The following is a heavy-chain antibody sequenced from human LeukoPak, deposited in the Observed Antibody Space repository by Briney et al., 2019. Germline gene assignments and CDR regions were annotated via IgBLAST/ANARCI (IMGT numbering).Heavy chain of an antibody. CDR2: INHSGST. CDR1: GGSFSGYY. Sequence: PSETLSLTCAVYGGSFSGYYWSWIRQPPGKGLEWIGEINHSGSTNYNPSLKSRVTISVDTSKNQFSLKLSSVTAADTAVYYCAREAVLAFDIWGQGTMVTVSS. V-gene: IGHV4-34*01. CDR3: AREAVLAFDI. D-gene: IGHD6-25*01. J-gene: IGHJ3*02.